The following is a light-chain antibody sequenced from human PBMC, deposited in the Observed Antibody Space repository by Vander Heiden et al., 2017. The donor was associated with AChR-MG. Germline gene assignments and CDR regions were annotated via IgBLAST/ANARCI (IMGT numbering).Light chain of an antibody. J-gene: IGLJ2*01. CDR3: NSRDISGNHLV. CDR1: SLRTFS. CDR2: GDN. V-gene: IGLV3-19*01. Sequence: SSELTQDPAVSEALGQTVRITCQGDSLRTFSASWFQQKPGQAPVLVIYGDNSRPSGIPDRFSGSTSGDTASLTITGAQAEDEADYYCNSRDISGNHLVFGGGTKVTVL.